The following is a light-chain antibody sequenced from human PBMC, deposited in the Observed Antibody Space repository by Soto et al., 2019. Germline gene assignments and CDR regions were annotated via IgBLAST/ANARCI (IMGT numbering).Light chain of an antibody. CDR2: EVR. J-gene: IGLJ1*01. CDR1: SSDVGGYNH. Sequence: QLVLTQPASVSGSPGQSITISCTGTSSDVGGYNHVSWYQQHPGKAPKLIIYEVRNRPSGVSDRFSASKSGNTASLTISGLQAEDEADYYCSSYASTSSYVFGTGTKLTVL. CDR3: SSYASTSSYV. V-gene: IGLV2-14*01.